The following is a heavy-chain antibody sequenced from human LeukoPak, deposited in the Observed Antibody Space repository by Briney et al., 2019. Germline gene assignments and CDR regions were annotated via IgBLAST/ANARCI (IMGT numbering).Heavy chain of an antibody. CDR1: GFTFNTYS. J-gene: IGHJ5*02. D-gene: IGHD1-26*01. Sequence: PGGSLRLSCEASGFTFNTYSMNWARQAPGKGLEWVSGISGRDSTTYYADSVKGRFTISRENSKNTLYLQMNSLRAEDTAVYYCATSGGSYWSWGQGTLVTVSS. CDR3: ATSGGSYWS. CDR2: ISGRDSTT. V-gene: IGHV3-23*01.